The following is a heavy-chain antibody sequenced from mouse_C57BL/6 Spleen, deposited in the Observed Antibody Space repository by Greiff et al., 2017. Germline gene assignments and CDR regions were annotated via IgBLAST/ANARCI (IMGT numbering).Heavy chain of an antibody. CDR2: ISYDGSN. D-gene: IGHD1-1*01. J-gene: IGHJ2*01. V-gene: IGHV3-6*01. CDR1: GYSITSGYY. Sequence: EVQRVESGPGLVKPSQSLSLTCSVTGYSITSGYYWNWLRQFPGNKLEWMGYISYDGSNNYHPSLKNRNSITRATSKNQFFLKLNSVTTEDTATYYCASDPYYYGLFDYWGQGTTLTVSS. CDR3: ASDPYYYGLFDY.